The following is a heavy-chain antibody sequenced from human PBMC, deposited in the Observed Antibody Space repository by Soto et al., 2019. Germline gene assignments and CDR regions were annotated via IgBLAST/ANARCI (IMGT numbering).Heavy chain of an antibody. Sequence: EVQLVESGGGLVKPGGSLRLSCAASGFTFSSYSMNWVRQAPGKGLEWVSSISSSSSYIYYADSVKGRFTISRDNAKNSLYLQMTSLRAEDTAVYYCARVRRAAGRSGYFDYWGQGTLVTVSS. D-gene: IGHD6-13*01. J-gene: IGHJ4*02. CDR1: GFTFSSYS. V-gene: IGHV3-21*01. CDR2: ISSSSSYI. CDR3: ARVRRAAGRSGYFDY.